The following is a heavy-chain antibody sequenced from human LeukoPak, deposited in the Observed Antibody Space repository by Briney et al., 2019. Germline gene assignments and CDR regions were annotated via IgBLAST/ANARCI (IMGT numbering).Heavy chain of an antibody. CDR1: GGSVSSGTYY. V-gene: IGHV4-61*01. J-gene: IGHJ4*02. D-gene: IGHD3-22*01. CDR2: VYYSGST. CDR3: ARSQYYDSGGYYYFDY. Sequence: SETLSLTCTVSGGSVSSGTYYWSWIRQPPGKGLEWIGYVYYSGSTNYNPSLKSRVTMSIDTSKNQFSLKLSSVTAADTAVYYCARSQYYDSGGYYYFDYWGQGTLVTVSS.